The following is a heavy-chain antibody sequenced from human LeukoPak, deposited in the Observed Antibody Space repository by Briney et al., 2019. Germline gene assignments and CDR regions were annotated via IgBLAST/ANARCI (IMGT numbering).Heavy chain of an antibody. D-gene: IGHD2-2*01. CDR2: IYYSGST. Sequence: PSETLSLTCAVSGGSISSYYWSWIRQPPGKGLEWIGYIYYSGSTNYNPSLKSRVTISVDTSKNQFSLKLSSVTAADTAVYYCAGYCSSTSCYVHYMDVWGKGTTVTVSS. CDR3: AGYCSSTSCYVHYMDV. V-gene: IGHV4-59*01. J-gene: IGHJ6*03. CDR1: GGSISSYY.